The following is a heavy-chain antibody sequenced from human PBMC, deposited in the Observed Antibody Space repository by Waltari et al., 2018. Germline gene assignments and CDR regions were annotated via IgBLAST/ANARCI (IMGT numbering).Heavy chain of an antibody. CDR3: ARIVVVPAAPYYYYYMDV. CDR1: GGSISSYY. J-gene: IGHJ6*03. Sequence: QVQLQESGPGLVKPSETLSLTCTVSGGSISSYYWSWIRPPPGQGLEWIGYIYYSGSTNYNPSLKSRVTISVDTSKNQFSLKLSSVTAADTAVYYCARIVVVPAAPYYYYYMDVWGKGTTVTVSS. CDR2: IYYSGST. D-gene: IGHD2-2*01. V-gene: IGHV4-59*08.